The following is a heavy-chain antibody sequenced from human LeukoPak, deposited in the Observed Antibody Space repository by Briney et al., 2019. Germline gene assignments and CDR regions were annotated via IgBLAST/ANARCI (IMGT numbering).Heavy chain of an antibody. CDR3: ARESSGYFY. CDR2: ISSSSSFR. D-gene: IGHD3-22*01. Sequence: GGSLRLSRAASGFNFSSYSMNWVRQAPGKGLEWVSSISSSSSFRYYADSVKGRFSISRDNAKNSLYLQMNSLRAEDTAVYYCARESSGYFYWGQGTLVTVSS. CDR1: GFNFSSYS. J-gene: IGHJ4*02. V-gene: IGHV3-21*01.